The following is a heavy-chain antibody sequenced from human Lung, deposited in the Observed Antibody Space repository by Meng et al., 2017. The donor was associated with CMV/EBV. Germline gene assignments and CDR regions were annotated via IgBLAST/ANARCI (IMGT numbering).Heavy chain of an antibody. D-gene: IGHD2-2*01. CDR1: GGTFSDYT. Sequence: SXXVSXKTSGGTFSDYTTSWVRQAPGQGLEWMGRVTPIVGIPRYAQIFQDRVTITADKFTSTTYMELTGLTSTDTAVYYCATSQCSSANCRDAYNWFDSWXQGTXVTVSS. J-gene: IGHJ5*01. V-gene: IGHV1-69*02. CDR3: ATSQCSSANCRDAYNWFDS. CDR2: VTPIVGIP.